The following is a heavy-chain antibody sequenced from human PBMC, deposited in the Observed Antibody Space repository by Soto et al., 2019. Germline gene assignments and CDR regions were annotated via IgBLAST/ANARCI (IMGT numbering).Heavy chain of an antibody. Sequence: QVQLVQSGAEEKKPGASVKVSCKASGYTFTSYAMHWVRQAPGQGLEWMGWINAGNGNTKFSQKFQGRVTITRDTYASTAYMELSSLRSEDTAVYYCARAPGAAIDYWGQGTLVTVSS. CDR3: ARAPGAAIDY. J-gene: IGHJ4*02. CDR2: INAGNGNT. V-gene: IGHV1-3*05. CDR1: GYTFTSYA.